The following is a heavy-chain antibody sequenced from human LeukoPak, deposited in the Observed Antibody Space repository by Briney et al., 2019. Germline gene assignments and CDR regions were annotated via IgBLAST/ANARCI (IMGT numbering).Heavy chain of an antibody. V-gene: IGHV4-39*01. CDR3: ARQYGSGSAYTPVVDL. D-gene: IGHD3-10*01. Sequence: SETLSLTCTVSGGSISSHYYWIWIRQPPGKGLEWIGSIYYSGSTYYNPSLKSRVTISVDTSKNQFSLKLSSLTAAETAVYYCARQYGSGSAYTPVVDLWGQGTLVTVSS. CDR1: GGSISSHYY. J-gene: IGHJ4*02. CDR2: IYYSGST.